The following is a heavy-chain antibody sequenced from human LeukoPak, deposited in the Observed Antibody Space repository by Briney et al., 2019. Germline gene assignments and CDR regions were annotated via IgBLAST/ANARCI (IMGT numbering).Heavy chain of an antibody. CDR1: GYSFTADY. J-gene: IGHJ4*02. Sequence: ASVKVSCKASGYSFTADYIHWVRQAPGQGLEWMGWINPDSGDTNYAQKFKGRVTMTRDTSSSAAYMDLSRLQFDDSAVYFCAGGAEYGDYDLLDSWGQGTLVTVSS. CDR3: AGGAEYGDYDLLDS. V-gene: IGHV1-2*02. D-gene: IGHD4-17*01. CDR2: INPDSGDT.